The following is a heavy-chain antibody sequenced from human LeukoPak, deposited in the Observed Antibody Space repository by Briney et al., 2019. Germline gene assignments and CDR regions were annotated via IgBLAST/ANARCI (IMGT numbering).Heavy chain of an antibody. CDR1: GFNFSNYG. J-gene: IGHJ4*02. CDR2: IRYDGNVK. CDR3: VKDNPLDY. D-gene: IGHD1-14*01. Sequence: PGGSLRLSCGASGFNFSNYGMLWVRQSPGKGLEWVAFIRYDGNVKFYADSMKGRFTISRDNSKNTLYLHINSLRAEDTALYYCVKDNPLDYWGQGTLVIVSS. V-gene: IGHV3-30*02.